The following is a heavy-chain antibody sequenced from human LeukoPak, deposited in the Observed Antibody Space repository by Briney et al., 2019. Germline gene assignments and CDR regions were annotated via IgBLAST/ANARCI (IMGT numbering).Heavy chain of an antibody. V-gene: IGHV3-23*01. Sequence: AGSLRLSCAASTFTFSNNAMSWVRPAQGKGLEWVSAISGSGGSTYYADSVKGRFTISRDNSKNTLYLQMNSLRAEDTAVYYCAKFVGSSSWPSPVDCWGQGTLVTVSS. CDR3: AKFVGSSSWPSPVDC. J-gene: IGHJ4*02. CDR2: ISGSGGST. CDR1: TFTFSNNA. D-gene: IGHD6-13*01.